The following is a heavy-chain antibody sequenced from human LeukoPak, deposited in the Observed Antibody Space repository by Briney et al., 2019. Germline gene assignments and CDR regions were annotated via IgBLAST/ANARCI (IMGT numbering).Heavy chain of an antibody. Sequence: SETLSLTCTVSGGSISSYYWSWIRQPPGKGLEWIGYIYYIGTTNYKPSLKGRVTISVDTSKNQFSLKLSSVTAADTAVYYCAREDYYYYYMDVWGKGTTVTVSS. J-gene: IGHJ6*03. CDR3: AREDYYYYYMDV. V-gene: IGHV4-59*01. CDR2: IYYIGTT. CDR1: GGSISSYY.